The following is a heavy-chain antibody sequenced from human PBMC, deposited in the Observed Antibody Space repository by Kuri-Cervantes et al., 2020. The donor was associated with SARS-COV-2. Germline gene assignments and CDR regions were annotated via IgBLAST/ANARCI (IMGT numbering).Heavy chain of an antibody. J-gene: IGHJ6*02. CDR3: ATGMVRGLIQSYYYGMDV. CDR2: INPNSGGT. CDR1: GYTFSDYY. V-gene: IGHV1-2*04. Sequence: PSVKVSCKASGYTFSDYYMYWVRQAPGQGLEWMGWINPNSGGTNYAQKFQGWVTMTRDTSISTAYMEPSRLRSDDTAVYYCATGMVRGLIQSYYYGMDVWGQGTTVTDSS. D-gene: IGHD3-10*01.